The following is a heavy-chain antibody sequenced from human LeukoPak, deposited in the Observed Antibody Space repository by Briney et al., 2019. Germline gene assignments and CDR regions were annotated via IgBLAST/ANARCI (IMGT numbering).Heavy chain of an antibody. Sequence: GGSLRLSCAASGSTFSHYWMHWVRQAPGKGLVWVSRINPDGSRTDYADSVAGRFTISRDNAKNTLYLQMNSLRAEDTAVYYCARTQIHNRRSRLTSFDIWGQGTMVTVSS. V-gene: IGHV3-74*01. D-gene: IGHD4/OR15-4a*01. J-gene: IGHJ3*02. CDR3: ARTQIHNRRSRLTSFDI. CDR2: INPDGSRT. CDR1: GSTFSHYW.